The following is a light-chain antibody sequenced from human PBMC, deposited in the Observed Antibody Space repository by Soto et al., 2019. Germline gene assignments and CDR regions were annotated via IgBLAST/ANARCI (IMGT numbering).Light chain of an antibody. Sequence: QSALTQPRSVSGSPGQSVTISCTGTSSEVGGYNYVSWYQQHPGKAPKLMIYDVSKRPSGVPDRFSGSKSGNTASLTISGLQAEDEADYYCCSYAGSYIDVVFGGGTKLTVL. V-gene: IGLV2-11*01. J-gene: IGLJ2*01. CDR2: DVS. CDR1: SSEVGGYNY. CDR3: CSYAGSYIDVV.